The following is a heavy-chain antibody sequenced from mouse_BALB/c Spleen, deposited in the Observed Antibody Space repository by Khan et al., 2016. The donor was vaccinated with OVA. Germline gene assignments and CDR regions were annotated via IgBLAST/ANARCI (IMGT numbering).Heavy chain of an antibody. CDR3: ASHLKCSFAY. V-gene: IGHV5-6*02. D-gene: IGHD1-3*01. Sequence: EVMLVESGGDLVRPGGSLKLSCAASGFTFSAYGMSWVRQSPDKRLEWVATINSDGDYTYYPASLKGRFIISRDNAKNTLYLQMRSQKTEDTSKYYVASHLKCSFAYWGQGTLVTVSA. CDR1: GFTFSAYG. CDR2: INSDGDYT. J-gene: IGHJ3*01.